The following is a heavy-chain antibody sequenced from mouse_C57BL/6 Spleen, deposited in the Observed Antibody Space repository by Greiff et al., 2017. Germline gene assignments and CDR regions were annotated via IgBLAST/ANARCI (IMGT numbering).Heavy chain of an antibody. CDR3: ARWGTTVVNFDY. J-gene: IGHJ2*01. Sequence: VQLQQPGTELVKPGASVKLSCKASGYTFTSYWMHWVKQRPGQGLEWIGNINPSNGGTNYNEKFKSKATLTVDKSSRPAYMQLSSLRSEESAVYYCARWGTTVVNFDYWGQGTTLTVSS. CDR2: INPSNGGT. D-gene: IGHD1-1*01. V-gene: IGHV1-53*01. CDR1: GYTFTSYW.